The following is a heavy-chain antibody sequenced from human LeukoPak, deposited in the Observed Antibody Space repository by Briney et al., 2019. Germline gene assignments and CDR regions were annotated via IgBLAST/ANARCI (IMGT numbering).Heavy chain of an antibody. CDR2: INPSGGST. J-gene: IGHJ5*02. Sequence: ASVKVSCKASGYTFTSYDINWVRQATGQGLEWMGIINPSGGSTSYAQKFQGRVTMTRDTSTSTVYMELSSLRSEDTAVYYCAREGCDYYDSSGYCNWFDPWGQGTLVTVSS. CDR1: GYTFTSYD. CDR3: AREGCDYYDSSGYCNWFDP. D-gene: IGHD3-22*01. V-gene: IGHV1-46*01.